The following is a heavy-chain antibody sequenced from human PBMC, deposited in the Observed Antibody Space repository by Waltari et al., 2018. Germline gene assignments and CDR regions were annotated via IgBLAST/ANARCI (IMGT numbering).Heavy chain of an antibody. CDR1: GFTFDDYA. CDR3: AREIPNWGSDAFDI. CDR2: IWYDGSNK. D-gene: IGHD3-16*01. J-gene: IGHJ3*02. Sequence: VQLVESGGGLVQPGRSLRLSCAASGFTFDDYAMHWVRQAPGKGLEWVAVIWYDGSNKYYADSVKGRFTISRDNSKNTLYLQMNSLRAEDTAVYYCAREIPNWGSDAFDIWGQGTMVTVSS. V-gene: IGHV3-33*08.